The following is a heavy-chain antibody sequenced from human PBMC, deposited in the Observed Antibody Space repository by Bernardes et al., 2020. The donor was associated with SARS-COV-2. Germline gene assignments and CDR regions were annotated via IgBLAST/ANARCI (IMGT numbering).Heavy chain of an antibody. CDR1: GFSFSAYS. CDR2: ITGGSDVI. J-gene: IGHJ4*02. Sequence: GGSLRLSCATSGFSFSAYSINWIRQAPGKGLEWLSYITGGSDVIYYADSVRGRFTVSRDSATNLAFLQMNSLRAEDTAVDYRTRDGGRREDFWCQGTLFTVSS. V-gene: IGHV3-48*01. CDR3: TRDGGRREDF. D-gene: IGHD1-26*01.